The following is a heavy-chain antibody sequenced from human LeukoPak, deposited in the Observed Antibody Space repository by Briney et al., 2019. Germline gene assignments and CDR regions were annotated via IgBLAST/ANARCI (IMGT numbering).Heavy chain of an antibody. CDR2: ISWNSGNI. CDR3: ARASPPFGGVIAPSYYFDY. V-gene: IGHV3-9*01. J-gene: IGHJ4*02. D-gene: IGHD3-16*02. CDR1: GFKFGDYG. Sequence: GGSLRLSCAASGFKFGDYGMHWVRQPPGKGLEWVSGISWNSGNIGYADSVKGRFTISRDDAKNSLYLQMNSLRPEDTALYYCARASPPFGGVIAPSYYFDYWGQGTLVTVSS.